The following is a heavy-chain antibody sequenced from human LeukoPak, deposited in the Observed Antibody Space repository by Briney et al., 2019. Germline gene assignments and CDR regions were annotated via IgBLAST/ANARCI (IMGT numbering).Heavy chain of an antibody. CDR1: GFTFSNSY. V-gene: IGHV3-7*01. J-gene: IGHJ4*02. D-gene: IGHD3-22*01. CDR2: IKEDRSAK. Sequence: GGSLRLSCAASGFTFSNSYMSWVRQAPGKGLEWVATIKEDRSAKYYVDSVRGRFSISRDNAKNSLYLQMNSLSAEDTAVYYCARNSNFDTHDYWGQGTLVTVSS. CDR3: ARNSNFDTHDY.